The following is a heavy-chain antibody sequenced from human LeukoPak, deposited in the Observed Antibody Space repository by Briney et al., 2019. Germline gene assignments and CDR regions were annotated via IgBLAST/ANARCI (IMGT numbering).Heavy chain of an antibody. Sequence: SETLSLTCTVSGGSISSYYWSWIRQPPGKGLEWIGYIYYSGSTNYNPSLKSRVTISVDTSKNQFPLKLSSVTAADTAVYYCARAVHSRSDAFDIWGQGTMVTVSS. V-gene: IGHV4-59*12. CDR1: GGSISSYY. CDR2: IYYSGST. CDR3: ARAVHSRSDAFDI. J-gene: IGHJ3*02.